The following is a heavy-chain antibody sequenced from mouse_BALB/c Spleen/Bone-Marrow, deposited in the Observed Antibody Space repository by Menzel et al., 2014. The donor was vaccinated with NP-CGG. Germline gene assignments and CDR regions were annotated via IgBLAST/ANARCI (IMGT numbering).Heavy chain of an antibody. CDR2: ISNKANGTTT. J-gene: IGHJ2*01. Sequence: EVHLVESGGGLVQPGGSLRLSCATSGFTFTDYYVSWVRQPPGKALEWLGFISNKANGTTTDYNAAVKSRITISRENSQTIVYLQMNTLMADDSATYYCSRDYSYYFDYWGQGTTLTVSS. V-gene: IGHV7-3*02. CDR1: GFTFTDYY. CDR3: SRDYSYYFDY. D-gene: IGHD2-1*01.